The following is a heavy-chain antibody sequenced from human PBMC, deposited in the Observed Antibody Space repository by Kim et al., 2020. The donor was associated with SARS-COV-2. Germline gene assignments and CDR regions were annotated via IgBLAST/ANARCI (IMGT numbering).Heavy chain of an antibody. J-gene: IGHJ6*02. Sequence: SQTLSLTCAISGDSVSSNSAAWNWIRQSPSRGLEWLGRTYYRSKWYNDYAVSVKSRITINPDTSKNQFSLQLNSVTPEDTAVYYCARVQFVVAATEYYYYGMDVWGQGTTVTVSS. D-gene: IGHD2-15*01. V-gene: IGHV6-1*01. CDR1: GDSVSSNSAA. CDR2: TYYRSKWYN. CDR3: ARVQFVVAATEYYYYGMDV.